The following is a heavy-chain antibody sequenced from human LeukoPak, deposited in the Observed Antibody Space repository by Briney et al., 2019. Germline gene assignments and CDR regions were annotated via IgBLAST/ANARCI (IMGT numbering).Heavy chain of an antibody. V-gene: IGHV1-18*01. D-gene: IGHD3-9*01. CDR3: ATQYYDILTGYRADLNYYYMDV. CDR1: GYTFTSYG. CDR2: ISAYNGNT. Sequence: ASVKVSCKASGYTFTSYGISWVRQAPGQGLEWMGWISAYNGNTNYAQKLQGRVTMTTDTSTSTAYMELRSLRSDDTAVYYCATQYYDILTGYRADLNYYYMDVWGKGTTVTVSS. J-gene: IGHJ6*03.